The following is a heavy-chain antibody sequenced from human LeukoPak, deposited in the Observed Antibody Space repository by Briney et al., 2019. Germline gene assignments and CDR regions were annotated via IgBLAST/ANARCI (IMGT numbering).Heavy chain of an antibody. J-gene: IGHJ4*02. CDR3: ARDPYGSGSYYNGY. V-gene: IGHV3-7*01. CDR1: GFTFSSYW. D-gene: IGHD3-10*01. Sequence: GGSLRLSCAASGFTFSSYWMSWVRQAPGKGLEWVANIKQDGSEKYYVDSVKGRFTISRDNAKNSLYLQMNSLRAEDTAVYYCARDPYGSGSYYNGYWGQGTLVTVSS. CDR2: IKQDGSEK.